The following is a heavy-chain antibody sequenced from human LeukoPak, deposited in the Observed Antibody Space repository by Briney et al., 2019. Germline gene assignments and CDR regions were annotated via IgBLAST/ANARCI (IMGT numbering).Heavy chain of an antibody. D-gene: IGHD1-26*01. J-gene: IGHJ4*02. CDR1: GFTFRDYG. V-gene: IGHV3-23*02. CDR3: ARDVGGSHFFGY. Sequence: PGGSLRLSCAATGFTFRDYGMAWVRQAPGKGLEWVSTISGDGRGTHYGETVKGRATISRDNSKSTLSLKMNSLTDADTAVYYCARDVGGSHFFGYWGQGILVTVSS. CDR2: ISGDGRGT.